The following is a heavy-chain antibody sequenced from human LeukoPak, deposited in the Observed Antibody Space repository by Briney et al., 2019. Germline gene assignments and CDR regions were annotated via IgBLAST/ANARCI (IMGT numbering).Heavy chain of an antibody. V-gene: IGHV4-59*08. Sequence: SETLSLTCTVSGGSISSYYWSWIRQPPGKGLEWIGYIYYSGSTNYNPSLKSRVTISVDTSKNQFSLKLSSVTAADTAVYYCARQSTYSNYRFDPWGQGTLVTVSS. CDR3: ARQSTYSNYRFDP. CDR2: IYYSGST. CDR1: GGSISSYY. D-gene: IGHD4-11*01. J-gene: IGHJ5*02.